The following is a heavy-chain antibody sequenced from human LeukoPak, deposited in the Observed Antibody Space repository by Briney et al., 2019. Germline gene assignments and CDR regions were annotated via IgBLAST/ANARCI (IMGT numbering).Heavy chain of an antibody. Sequence: GGSLILSCAASGFTFTRYAMSWVRQAPGKGLEWVSVISGSGGSTYYADSVKGRFTISRDNSKNTLFLQMNSPRAEDTAIYYCAKDRSGYNSGTYFDYWGQGTLVTVSS. J-gene: IGHJ4*02. D-gene: IGHD1-26*01. V-gene: IGHV3-23*01. CDR2: ISGSGGST. CDR1: GFTFTRYA. CDR3: AKDRSGYNSGTYFDY.